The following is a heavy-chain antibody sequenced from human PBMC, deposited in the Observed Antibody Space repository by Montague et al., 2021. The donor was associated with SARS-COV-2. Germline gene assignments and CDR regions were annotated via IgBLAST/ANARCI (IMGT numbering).Heavy chain of an antibody. CDR1: GGSITSSSYY. CDR3: AAQSSGGYCSSSSCYVWFDP. V-gene: IGHV4-39*01. Sequence: SETVSPTRSVSGGSITSSSYYWGWIREPPGKGLEWIGSIHYSGSTYYNPSLKSRVTISVDTSKEHFSLKLSSVTAADTAVYFCAAQSSGGYCSSSSCYVWFDPWGQGTLVTVSS. J-gene: IGHJ5*02. D-gene: IGHD2-2*01. CDR2: IHYSGST.